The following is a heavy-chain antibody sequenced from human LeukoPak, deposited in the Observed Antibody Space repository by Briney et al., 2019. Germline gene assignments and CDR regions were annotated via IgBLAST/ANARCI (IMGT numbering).Heavy chain of an antibody. J-gene: IGHJ3*02. V-gene: IGHV4-31*03. CDR2: IYYSGST. D-gene: IGHD3-22*01. CDR1: GGSISSGGYY. Sequence: SQTLSLTCTVPGGSISSGGYYWSWIRQHPGKGLEWIGYIYYSGSTYYNPSLKSRVTISVDTSKNQFSLKLSSVTAADTAVYYCAIPDSSGYDAFDIWGQGTMVTVSS. CDR3: AIPDSSGYDAFDI.